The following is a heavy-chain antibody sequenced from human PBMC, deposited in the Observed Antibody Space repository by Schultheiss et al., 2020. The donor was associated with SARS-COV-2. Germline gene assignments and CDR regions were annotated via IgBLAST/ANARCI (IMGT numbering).Heavy chain of an antibody. D-gene: IGHD6-19*01. CDR2: IYSGGST. J-gene: IGHJ4*02. CDR1: GFTFSDYY. Sequence: GGSLRLSCAASGFTFSDYYMSWIRQAPGKGLEWVSVIYSGGSTYYADSVKGRFTISRDNSKNTLYLQMNSLRAEDTAVYYCAKGSGWYEYYFDYWGQGTLVTVSS. V-gene: IGHV3-53*01. CDR3: AKGSGWYEYYFDY.